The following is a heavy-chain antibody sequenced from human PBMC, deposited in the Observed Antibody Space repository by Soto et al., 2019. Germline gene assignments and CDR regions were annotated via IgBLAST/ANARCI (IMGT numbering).Heavy chain of an antibody. V-gene: IGHV3-23*01. J-gene: IGHJ6*03. CDR1: GFTFSSYA. CDR2: ISGSGGST. D-gene: IGHD2-2*01. CDR3: ASVLGLGSRSDVFNYYYMDV. Sequence: GGSLRLSCAASGFTFSSYAMSWVRQAPGKGLEWVSAISGSGGSTYYADSVKGRFTISRDNSKNTLYLQMNSLRAEDTAVYYCASVLGLGSRSDVFNYYYMDVWGKGTTDTVSS.